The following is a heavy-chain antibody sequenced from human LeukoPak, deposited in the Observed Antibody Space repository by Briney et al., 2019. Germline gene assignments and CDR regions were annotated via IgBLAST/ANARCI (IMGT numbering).Heavy chain of an antibody. J-gene: IGHJ5*02. Sequence: KASETLSLTCPVTGGSISSYYWSWIRQPPGKGLEWIGYIYCSGSTNYNPSLKSRVTISVDTSTNQFSLKLSSVTAADTAVYYCARDQIDSSGYYYSNWSDPWGQGTLVTVSS. CDR1: GGSISSYY. V-gene: IGHV4-59*13. CDR3: ARDQIDSSGYYYSNWSDP. CDR2: IYCSGST. D-gene: IGHD3-22*01.